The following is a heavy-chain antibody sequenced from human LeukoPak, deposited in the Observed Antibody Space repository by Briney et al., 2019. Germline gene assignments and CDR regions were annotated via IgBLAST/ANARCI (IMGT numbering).Heavy chain of an antibody. Sequence: GGSLRLSCAASGFTVSSNYMSWVRQAPGQGLEWVSVTYSGGSTYYVDSVKGRFTISIDNSKNTLYLQMNSLRAEDTAVYYCAVDSSGYYYGIDDPFVIWGQGTMVTVSS. J-gene: IGHJ3*02. CDR2: TYSGGST. V-gene: IGHV3-53*01. CDR1: GFTVSSNY. CDR3: AVDSSGYYYGIDDPFVI. D-gene: IGHD3-22*01.